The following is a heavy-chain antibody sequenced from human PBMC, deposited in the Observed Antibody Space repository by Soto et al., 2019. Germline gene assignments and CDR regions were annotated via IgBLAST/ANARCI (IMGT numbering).Heavy chain of an antibody. Sequence: PGGSLRLSWAASGFTVYIYAMAWVRQAPGKGLEWVAIIRYDGSKEYYADSVKGRFTISRDNPKNTLYLQMNSLRVEDTAVYYCARDGDIVLMVYSILPGLDVWGQGTTVTVSS. J-gene: IGHJ6*02. CDR1: GFTVYIYA. D-gene: IGHD2-8*01. CDR2: IRYDGSKE. V-gene: IGHV3-33*01. CDR3: ARDGDIVLMVYSILPGLDV.